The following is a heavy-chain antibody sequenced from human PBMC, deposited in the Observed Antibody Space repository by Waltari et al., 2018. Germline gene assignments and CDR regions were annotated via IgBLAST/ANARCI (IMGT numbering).Heavy chain of an antibody. D-gene: IGHD6-13*01. Sequence: QVQLVESGGGVVQPGRPLRLSCAASGVPLTYYSMHWVRQAPGKGLEWVALISYDGNNKYYADAMTGRFTISRDNSKNTLCLQMDNLTPEDTGVYFCVRGGRLATAAPDYWGQGTLVTVSS. CDR1: GVPLTYYS. CDR2: ISYDGNNK. J-gene: IGHJ4*02. V-gene: IGHV3-30-3*01. CDR3: VRGGRLATAAPDY.